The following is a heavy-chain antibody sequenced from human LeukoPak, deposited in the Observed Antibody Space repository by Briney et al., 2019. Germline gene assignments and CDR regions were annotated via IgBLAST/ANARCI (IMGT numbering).Heavy chain of an antibody. Sequence: PGGSLRLSCAASGFAFSTYSMNWVRQAPGKGLEWISSISSDSNYIFYADSLKGRFTISRDNAKNSLYLQMISLRAEDTAVYYCARVAFGLYVMDVWGRGTTVAVSS. CDR1: GFAFSTYS. CDR2: ISSDSNYI. CDR3: ARVAFGLYVMDV. V-gene: IGHV3-21*01. J-gene: IGHJ6*02. D-gene: IGHD3/OR15-3a*01.